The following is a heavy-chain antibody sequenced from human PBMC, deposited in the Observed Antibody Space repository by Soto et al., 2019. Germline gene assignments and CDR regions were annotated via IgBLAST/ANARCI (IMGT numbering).Heavy chain of an antibody. CDR2: IYPGDSDT. V-gene: IGHV5-51*01. CDR1: GYSFTIYW. CDR3: ARHYCSGGSCYSYYYYYGMDV. D-gene: IGHD2-15*01. J-gene: IGHJ6*02. Sequence: GESLKISCKGSGYSFTIYWIGWVRQMPGKGLEWMGIIYPGDSDTRYSPSFQGQVTISADKSISTAYLQWSSLKASDTAMYYCARHYCSGGSCYSYYYYYGMDVWGQGTTVTVSS.